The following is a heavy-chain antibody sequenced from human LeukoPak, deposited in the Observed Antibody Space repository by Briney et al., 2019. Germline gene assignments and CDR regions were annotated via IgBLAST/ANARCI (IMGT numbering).Heavy chain of an antibody. J-gene: IGHJ4*02. V-gene: IGHV3-23*01. D-gene: IGHD6-13*01. CDR1: GFTFSTHA. Sequence: GGSLRLSCAASGFTFSTHAMTWVRQAPGKGLEWVSAITDSGGSTFYADSVKGRFTISRDNSKNTVYLQMNSLRAEDTAVYYCAKKPAAGPFDYWGQGTLVTVSS. CDR2: ITDSGGST. CDR3: AKKPAAGPFDY.